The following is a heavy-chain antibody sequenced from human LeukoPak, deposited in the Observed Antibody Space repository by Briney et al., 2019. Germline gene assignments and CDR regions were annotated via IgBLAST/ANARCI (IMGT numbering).Heavy chain of an antibody. Sequence: SVKVSCKASGGTFSSYAISWVRQAPGQGLEWMGGIIPIFGTANYAQKFQGRVTITADESTSTAYMELSSLRSEDTAVYYCARLICSSTSCYFYYYYGMDVWGQGTTVTVSS. CDR1: GGTFSSYA. CDR3: ARLICSSTSCYFYYYYGMDV. D-gene: IGHD2-2*01. V-gene: IGHV1-69*13. CDR2: IIPIFGTA. J-gene: IGHJ6*02.